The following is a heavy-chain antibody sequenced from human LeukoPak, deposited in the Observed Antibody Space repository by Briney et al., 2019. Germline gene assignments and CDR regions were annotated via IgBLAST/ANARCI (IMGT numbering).Heavy chain of an antibody. Sequence: PGGSLRLSCAASGFTFSSYSMNWVRQAPGKGLEWVSYISSSSSTIYYADSVKGRFTISRDNAKNSLYLQINSLRAEDTAVYYCARNRFDSEGGNWFDPWGQGTLVTVSS. CDR1: GFTFSSYS. J-gene: IGHJ5*02. D-gene: IGHD3-9*01. CDR3: ARNRFDSEGGNWFDP. CDR2: ISSSSSTI. V-gene: IGHV3-48*04.